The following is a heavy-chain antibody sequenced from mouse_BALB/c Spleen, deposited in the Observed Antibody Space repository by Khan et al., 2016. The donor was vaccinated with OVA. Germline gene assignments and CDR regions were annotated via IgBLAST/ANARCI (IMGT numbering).Heavy chain of an antibody. CDR3: ARGITTAKGDYCTMDY. J-gene: IGHJ4*01. V-gene: IGHV5-6*01. CDR2: ISSGGHFT. D-gene: IGHD1-2*01. Sequence: EVELVESGGDLVKPGGSLKLSCAASGFTFSNYGMSWVRQTPDKRLEWVATISSGGHFTYYPDSVKGRSTFSRDNSKITLYLQMNSLKSEDTAMYFCARGITTAKGDYCTMDYWGQGTSVTVSS. CDR1: GFTFSNYG.